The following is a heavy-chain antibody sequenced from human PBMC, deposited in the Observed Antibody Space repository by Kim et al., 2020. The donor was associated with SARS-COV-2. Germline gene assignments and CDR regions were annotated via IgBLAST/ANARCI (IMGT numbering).Heavy chain of an antibody. CDR2: INYSGRT. J-gene: IGHJ4*02. CDR1: GGSISSISYY. Sequence: SETLSLTCTVSGGSISSISYYWGWMRQPPGKGLEWIGNINYSGRTYYNSSLKSRVTTAVDTSKNQLSLKLSSVNAADTSVYYCAKGGDGSSWFFVYWGQGTLATVSS. V-gene: IGHV4-39*01. D-gene: IGHD6-13*01. CDR3: AKGGDGSSWFFVY.